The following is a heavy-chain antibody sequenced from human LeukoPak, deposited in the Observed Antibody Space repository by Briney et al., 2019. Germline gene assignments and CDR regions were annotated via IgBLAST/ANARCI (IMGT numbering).Heavy chain of an antibody. CDR1: GFTFSSYG. CDR2: IWYDGSNK. J-gene: IGHJ4*02. D-gene: IGHD5-24*01. CDR3: ARDQGDGYNPGYFDY. Sequence: GGSLRLSCAAPGFTFSSYGMHWVRQAPGKGLEWVAVIWYDGSNKYYADSVKGRFTISRDNSKNTLYLQMNSLRAEDTAVYYCARDQGDGYNPGYFDYWGQGTLVTVSS. V-gene: IGHV3-33*08.